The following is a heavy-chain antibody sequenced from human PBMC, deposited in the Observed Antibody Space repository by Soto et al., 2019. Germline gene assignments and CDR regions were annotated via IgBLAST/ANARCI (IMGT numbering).Heavy chain of an antibody. J-gene: IGHJ6*02. D-gene: IGHD7-27*01. V-gene: IGHV4-61*03. Sequence: SETLSLTCIVSGDSVTSGSYYWTWLRQPPGKGLEWIGYISYTGHTKYNPSLQSRVTISVDTSKNDFSLNLSSVTAADTAVYFCAREWGLLPYYVMNVWGHGTAVTVS. CDR2: ISYTGHT. CDR1: GDSVTSGSYY. CDR3: AREWGLLPYYVMNV.